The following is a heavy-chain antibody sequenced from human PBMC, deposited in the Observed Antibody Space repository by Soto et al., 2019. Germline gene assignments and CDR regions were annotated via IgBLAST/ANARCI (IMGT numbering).Heavy chain of an antibody. CDR1: GYTLTELS. V-gene: IGHV1-24*01. CDR3: ATVSIAARPADY. J-gene: IGHJ4*02. Sequence: GPSVKVSCKVSGYTLTELSMHWVRQAPGKGLEWMGGFDPEDGETIYAQKFQGRVTMTEDTSTDTAYMELSSLRSEDTAVYYCATVSIAARPADYWGQGTLVTVSS. CDR2: FDPEDGET. D-gene: IGHD6-6*01.